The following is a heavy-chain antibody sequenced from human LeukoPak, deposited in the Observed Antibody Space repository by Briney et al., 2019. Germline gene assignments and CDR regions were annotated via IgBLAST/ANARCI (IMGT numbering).Heavy chain of an antibody. J-gene: IGHJ4*02. CDR2: IYYSGST. CDR1: GGSFSSGDYY. CDR3: AREPSESSFDY. V-gene: IGHV4-30-4*08. Sequence: SETLSLTCSVSGGSFSSGDYYWSWIRQHPGKGLEWIGYIYYSGSTYYNPSLKSRVTISVDTSKNQFSLKLSSVTAADTAVYYCAREPSESSFDYWGQGTLVTVSS.